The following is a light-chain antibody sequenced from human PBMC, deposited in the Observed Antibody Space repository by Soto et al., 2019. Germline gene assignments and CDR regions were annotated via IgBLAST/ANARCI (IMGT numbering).Light chain of an antibody. CDR3: LLSYNGPYV. CDR2: DTT. CDR1: TGAVTNGHY. J-gene: IGLJ1*01. V-gene: IGLV7-46*01. Sequence: QAVVTQEPSLTVSPGGTVTLTCGSSTGAVTNGHYPYWFQQKPGQAPRTLIYDTTNRHSWTPARFSGSLLGGKAALTLPGAQPEDEAEYYCLLSYNGPYVFGTGTKGTVL.